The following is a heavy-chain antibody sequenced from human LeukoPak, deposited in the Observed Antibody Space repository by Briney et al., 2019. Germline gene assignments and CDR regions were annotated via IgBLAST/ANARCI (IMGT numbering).Heavy chain of an antibody. V-gene: IGHV1-46*01. CDR3: AKDLDSTGRFESPGNY. J-gene: IGHJ4*02. CDR2: INPSGGST. CDR1: GYTFTSYY. D-gene: IGHD3-22*01. Sequence: ASVKVSCKASGYTFTSYYMHWVRQAPGQGLEWMGIINPSGGSTSYAQKFQGRVTMTRDMSTSTVYMELSSLRSEDTALYYCAKDLDSTGRFESPGNYWGQGTLVTVSS.